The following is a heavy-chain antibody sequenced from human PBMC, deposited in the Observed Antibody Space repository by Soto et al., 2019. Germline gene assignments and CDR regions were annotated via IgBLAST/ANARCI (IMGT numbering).Heavy chain of an antibody. D-gene: IGHD5-18*01. J-gene: IGHJ4*02. CDR1: GGTFSSYA. V-gene: IGHV1-69*13. CDR2: IIPIFGTA. CDR3: ARHPGLMVTFPYYFDY. Sequence: SVKVSCKASGGTFSSYAISWVRQAPGQGLEWMGGIIPIFGTANYAQKFQGRVTITADESTSTAYMELSSLRSEDTAVYHCARHPGLMVTFPYYFDYWGQGTLLTVSS.